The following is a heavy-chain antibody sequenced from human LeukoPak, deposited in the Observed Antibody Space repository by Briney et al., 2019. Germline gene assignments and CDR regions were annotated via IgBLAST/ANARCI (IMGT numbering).Heavy chain of an antibody. D-gene: IGHD3-3*01. V-gene: IGHV4-61*02. CDR1: GGSISSGSYY. CDR3: ARGPFWSGYYYFDY. J-gene: IGHJ4*02. Sequence: SETLSLTCTVSGGSISSGSYYWSWIRQPAGKGLEWIGRIYTYESPNYNPSLKSRVSISVDTSKNQFSLKLSSVTAADTAVYYCARGPFWSGYYYFDYWGQGTLVTVSS. CDR2: IYTYESP.